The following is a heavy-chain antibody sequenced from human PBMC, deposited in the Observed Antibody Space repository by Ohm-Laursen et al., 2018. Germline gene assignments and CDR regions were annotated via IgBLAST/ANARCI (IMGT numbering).Heavy chain of an antibody. J-gene: IGHJ3*02. V-gene: IGHV3-30*18. D-gene: IGHD1-26*01. Sequence: SLRLSCAASGFTFSSYGMHWVRQAPGKGLEWVAVISYDGSNKYYADSVKGRFTISRDNAKNSLYLQMNSLRAEDTALYYCAKQGGTTIGRAFDIWGQGTMVTVSS. CDR1: GFTFSSYG. CDR2: ISYDGSNK. CDR3: AKQGGTTIGRAFDI.